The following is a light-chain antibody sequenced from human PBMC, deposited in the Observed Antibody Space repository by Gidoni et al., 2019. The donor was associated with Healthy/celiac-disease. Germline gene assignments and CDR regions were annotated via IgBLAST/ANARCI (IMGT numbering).Light chain of an antibody. Sequence: DIVMTQSPDSLAVSLGERATINCKSSQSVLHSSNNKNYLAWYQQKPGQPPKLLIYWASTRESGVPDRFSGSGSGTDFTLTISSLQAEDVAVYYCQQYYSTPRSYTFGQGTKLEIK. CDR1: QSVLHSSNNKNY. V-gene: IGKV4-1*01. CDR3: QQYYSTPRSYT. CDR2: WAS. J-gene: IGKJ2*01.